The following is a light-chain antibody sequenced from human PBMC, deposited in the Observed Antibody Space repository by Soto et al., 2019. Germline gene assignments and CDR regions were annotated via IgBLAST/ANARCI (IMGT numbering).Light chain of an antibody. CDR3: MQATQYPRT. CDR1: QSLVHSDGHTY. CDR2: KIS. Sequence: DIVMTQTPLSSRVTLGQPAYFSCRSSQSLVHSDGHTYLSWLHQRPGQPPRVLISKISNRFSGVPERFSGSGAGTDFTLKISRVEAEDVGVYYCMQATQYPRTFGQGTKVEIE. J-gene: IGKJ1*01. V-gene: IGKV2-24*01.